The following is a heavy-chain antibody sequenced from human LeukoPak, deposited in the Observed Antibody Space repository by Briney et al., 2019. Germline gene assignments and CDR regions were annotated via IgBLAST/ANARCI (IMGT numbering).Heavy chain of an antibody. CDR2: ISYDGSNK. V-gene: IGHV3-30*03. Sequence: GGSLRLSCAASGFTFSSYGMHWVRQAPGKGLEWVAVISYDGSNKYYADSVKGRFTISRDNSKNTLYLQMNSLRAEDTAVYYCAIHPYGDYDGENAFDIWGQGTMVTVSS. CDR1: GFTFSSYG. J-gene: IGHJ3*02. CDR3: AIHPYGDYDGENAFDI. D-gene: IGHD4-17*01.